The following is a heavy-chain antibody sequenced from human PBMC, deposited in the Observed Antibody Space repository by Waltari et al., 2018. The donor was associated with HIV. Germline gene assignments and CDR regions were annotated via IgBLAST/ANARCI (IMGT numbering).Heavy chain of an antibody. Sequence: EVQLVESGGGLVKPGGSLRLSCAASGFTFSSYSMNWVRQAPGKGLEVVSSISSRRSYIYYEDSVKGRFTISRDNAKNSLYLQMNSLRAEDTAVYYCARGGLAQRYYYGMDVWGQGTTVTVSS. CDR3: ARGGLAQRYYYGMDV. CDR2: ISSRRSYI. J-gene: IGHJ6*02. D-gene: IGHD6-19*01. V-gene: IGHV3-21*01. CDR1: GFTFSSYS.